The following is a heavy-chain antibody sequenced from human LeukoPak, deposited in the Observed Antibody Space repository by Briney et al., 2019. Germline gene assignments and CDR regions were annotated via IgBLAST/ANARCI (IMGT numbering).Heavy chain of an antibody. CDR2: INTNTGNP. D-gene: IGHD7-27*01. Sequence: ASVKVSCKASGYTFTSYAMNWVRQAPGQGLEWMGWINTNTGNPTYALGFTGRFVFSLDTSVSTAYLQISSLKAEDTAVYYCARDATGVSSPFTLYYYGMDVWGQGTTVTVSS. V-gene: IGHV7-4-1*02. CDR1: GYTFTSYA. CDR3: ARDATGVSSPFTLYYYGMDV. J-gene: IGHJ6*02.